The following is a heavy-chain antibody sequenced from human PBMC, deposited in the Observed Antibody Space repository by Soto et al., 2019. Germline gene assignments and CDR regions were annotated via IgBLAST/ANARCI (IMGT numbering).Heavy chain of an antibody. CDR3: AREIAAAGTAYFQH. CDR2: IFPIFGTA. Sequence: QVQLVQSGAEVKKPGSSVKVSCKASGGTFSSYAISWVRQAPGQGLEWMGGIFPIFGTANYAQKFQGRVTITADESTSTAYMELSSLRSEDTAVYYCAREIAAAGTAYFQHWGQGTLVTVSS. J-gene: IGHJ1*01. CDR1: GGTFSSYA. V-gene: IGHV1-69*12. D-gene: IGHD6-13*01.